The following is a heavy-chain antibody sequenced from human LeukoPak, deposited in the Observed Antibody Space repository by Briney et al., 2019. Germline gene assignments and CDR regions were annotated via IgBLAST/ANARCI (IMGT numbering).Heavy chain of an antibody. D-gene: IGHD1-26*01. J-gene: IGHJ4*02. V-gene: IGHV4-30-2*02. CDR2: VYHSGST. Sequence: PSQTLSLTCAVSGGSISSGGYSWSWIRQPPGKGPEWIGYVYHSGSTNYNPSLKSRVTISVDTSKTQFSLKLSSVTAADTAVYYCARMGGTARGFDYWGQGTLVTVSS. CDR1: GGSISSGGYS. CDR3: ARMGGTARGFDY.